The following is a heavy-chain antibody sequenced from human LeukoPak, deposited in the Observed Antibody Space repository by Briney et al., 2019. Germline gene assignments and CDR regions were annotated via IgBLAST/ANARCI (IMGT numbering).Heavy chain of an antibody. Sequence: GPSVKVSCKASGGTFSSYAISWVRQAPGQGLEWMGGIIPIFGTANYAQKFQGRVTITADESTSTAYMELSSLRSEDTAVYYCARVTVLIDSSGYYWFDPWGQGTLVTVSS. D-gene: IGHD3-22*01. CDR2: IIPIFGTA. CDR3: ARVTVLIDSSGYYWFDP. J-gene: IGHJ5*02. V-gene: IGHV1-69*01. CDR1: GGTFSSYA.